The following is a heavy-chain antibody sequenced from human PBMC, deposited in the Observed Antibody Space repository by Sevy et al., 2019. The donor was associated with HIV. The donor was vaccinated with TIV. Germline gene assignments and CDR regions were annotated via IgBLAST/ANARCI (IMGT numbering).Heavy chain of an antibody. V-gene: IGHV3-48*01. D-gene: IGHD1-1*01. J-gene: IGHJ4*02. CDR3: ARGTGIRSLYYFAY. CDR2: ICTSSDIT. CDR1: GFTFNSYS. Sequence: GGSLRLSCEVPGFTFNSYSFNWVRQAPGKGLEWISYICTSSDITYYEESVQGRFTISRDNVKNSLYLQMNSLRVEDTAIYYCARGTGIRSLYYFAYWGQGTLVTVSS.